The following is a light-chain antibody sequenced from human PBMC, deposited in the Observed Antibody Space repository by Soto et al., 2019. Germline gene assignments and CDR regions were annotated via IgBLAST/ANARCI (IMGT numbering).Light chain of an antibody. V-gene: IGKV3-11*01. CDR3: QQSSNFIT. J-gene: IGKJ5*01. CDR2: DAS. Sequence: TVLTQSTATLSLSPLETAILSLRASQSVGDYLAWYQQKPGQAPRLLIYDASNRAAGVPARFSGSGSGTDFTLTINSLETEDFAVYYCQQSSNFITFGQGTRLEIK. CDR1: QSVGDY.